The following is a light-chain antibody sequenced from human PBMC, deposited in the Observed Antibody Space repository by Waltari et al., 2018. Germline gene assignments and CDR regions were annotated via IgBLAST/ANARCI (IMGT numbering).Light chain of an antibody. CDR1: QGISNY. V-gene: IGKV1-16*01. J-gene: IGKJ2*03. CDR2: YAS. Sequence: DIQMTQSPSSLSASVGDTVTITCRASQGISNYLAWYQQKPGKAPKPLIYYASNLESVVPSRFSGSGSGTDFTLTISSLQPEDFATYYCQQHNSYPPYSFGQGTKVEIK. CDR3: QQHNSYPPYS.